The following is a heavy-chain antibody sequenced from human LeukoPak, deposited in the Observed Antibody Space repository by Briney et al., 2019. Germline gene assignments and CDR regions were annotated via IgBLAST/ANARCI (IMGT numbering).Heavy chain of an antibody. D-gene: IGHD5-18*01. Sequence: GASVTVSCKASGYTFTGYYMHWVRQAPGQGLEWMGWINPNSGATNYAQKFQGRVTMTRDTSISTAYMELTRLTSDDSAVYYCATWGSGWYFWGQGTLVTVSS. CDR1: GYTFTGYY. V-gene: IGHV1-2*02. CDR2: INPNSGAT. CDR3: ATWGSGWYF. J-gene: IGHJ4*02.